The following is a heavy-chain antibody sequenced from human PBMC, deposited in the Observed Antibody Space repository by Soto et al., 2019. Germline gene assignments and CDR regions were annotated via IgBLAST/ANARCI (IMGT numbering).Heavy chain of an antibody. J-gene: IGHJ6*02. D-gene: IGHD3-9*01. V-gene: IGHV1-3*01. CDR2: INAGNGNT. Sequence: ASVKVSCKASGYTFTSYAMHWVRQAPGQRLEWMGWINAGNGNTKYSQKFQGRVTITRDTSASTAYMELSSLRSEDTAVYYCASDPDYDILTGYSGMDVWGQGTTVTVSS. CDR3: ASDPDYDILTGYSGMDV. CDR1: GYTFTSYA.